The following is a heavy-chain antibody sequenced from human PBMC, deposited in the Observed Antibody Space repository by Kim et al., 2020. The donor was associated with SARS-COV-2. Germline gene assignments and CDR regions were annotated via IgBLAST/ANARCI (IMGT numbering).Heavy chain of an antibody. V-gene: IGHV3-23*01. D-gene: IGHD2-8*01. CDR1: GFTFSSYA. CDR3: AKVHANCTNGVCYYYFDY. CDR2: ISGSGGST. J-gene: IGHJ4*02. Sequence: GGSLRLSCAASGFTFSSYAMSWVRQAPGKGLEWVSAISGSGGSTYYADSVKGRFTISRDNSKNTLYLQMNSLRAEDTAVYYCAKVHANCTNGVCYYYFDYWGQGTLVTVSS.